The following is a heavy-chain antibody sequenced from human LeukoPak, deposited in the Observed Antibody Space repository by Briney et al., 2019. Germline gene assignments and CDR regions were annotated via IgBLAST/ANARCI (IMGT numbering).Heavy chain of an antibody. V-gene: IGHV3-7*01. J-gene: IGHJ4*02. CDR1: GFTFSNYW. D-gene: IGHD1-14*01. Sequence: GESLRLSCAVSGFTFSNYWMTWVRQAPGKGLEWVANIKQDGSEEYYVDSVKGRFTISRDNARNSLYLQMNSLRAEDTAVYYCARNRGPSYWGQGTLVTVSS. CDR3: ARNRGPSY. CDR2: IKQDGSEE.